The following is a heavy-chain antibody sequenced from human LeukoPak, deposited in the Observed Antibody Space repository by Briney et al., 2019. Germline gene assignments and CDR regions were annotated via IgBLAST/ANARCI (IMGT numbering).Heavy chain of an antibody. J-gene: IGHJ4*02. CDR2: ISGSGGII. Sequence: GGSLRLSCIASGFDFNNYNLNWVRQAPGKGLEWVSSISGSGGIINYADSVKGRFTISRDNSKYTLYLQMISLRAEDTAVYYCAKARNYYDSSGSKAEYWGQGTRVIVSS. V-gene: IGHV3-23*01. D-gene: IGHD3-22*01. CDR3: AKARNYYDSSGSKAEY. CDR1: GFDFNNYN.